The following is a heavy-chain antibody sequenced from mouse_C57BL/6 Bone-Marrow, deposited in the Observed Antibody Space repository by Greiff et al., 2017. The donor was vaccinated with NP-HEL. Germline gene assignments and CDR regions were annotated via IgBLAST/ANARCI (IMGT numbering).Heavy chain of an antibody. CDR1: GFNFKNTY. CDR2: IDPANGNT. Sequence: EVQLQQSVAELVRPGASVKLSCTASGFNFKNTYMHWVKQRPEQGLEWIGRIDPANGNTKYAPKFQGKATITADTSSNTAYLQLSSLTSEDTAIYYCDYYGSLYAMDYWGQGTSVTVSS. D-gene: IGHD1-1*01. J-gene: IGHJ4*01. V-gene: IGHV14-3*01. CDR3: DYYGSLYAMDY.